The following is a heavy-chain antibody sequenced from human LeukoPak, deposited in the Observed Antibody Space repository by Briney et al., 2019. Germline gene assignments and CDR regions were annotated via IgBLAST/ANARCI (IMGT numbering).Heavy chain of an antibody. J-gene: IGHJ4*02. CDR1: GGSISSGGYY. CDR3: ARGVYNWNDGYYFDY. D-gene: IGHD1-20*01. CDR2: IYYSGST. V-gene: IGHV4-31*03. Sequence: PSQTLSLNCTVSGGSISSGGYYWRWIRQHPGKGLEWIGYIYYSGSTYYNPSLKSRVTISVDTSKNQFSLKLSSVTAADTAVYYCARGVYNWNDGYYFDYWGQGTLVTVSS.